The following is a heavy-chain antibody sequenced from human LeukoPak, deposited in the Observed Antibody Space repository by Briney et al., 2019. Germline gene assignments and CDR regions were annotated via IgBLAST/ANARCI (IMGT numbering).Heavy chain of an antibody. J-gene: IGHJ4*02. CDR2: ISRTSDYI. V-gene: IGHV3-21*01. Sequence: KPGGSLRLSCAASGFALRSFGMNWVRQAPGKGLEWVSSISRTSDYIYYADSVKGRFTISRDNAKNSLYLQMNSLRAEDTAVYYCAKDRTPTIFGSFPFDYWGQGTLLTVSS. D-gene: IGHD3-3*01. CDR3: AKDRTPTIFGSFPFDY. CDR1: GFALRSFG.